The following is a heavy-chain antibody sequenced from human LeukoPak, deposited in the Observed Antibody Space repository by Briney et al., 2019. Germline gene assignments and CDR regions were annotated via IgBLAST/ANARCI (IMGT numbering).Heavy chain of an antibody. CDR2: IYYTGTT. V-gene: IGHV4-59*01. Sequence: SETLSLTCTVSGGSISNYYWSWIRQPPGKGLERIGYIYYTGTTNYNPSLKSRVTISLDTSKNQFSLKLTSVSAADTAVYYCARGSSGYLNAFDIWGQGTMVTVSS. D-gene: IGHD3-22*01. CDR3: ARGSSGYLNAFDI. CDR1: GGSISNYY. J-gene: IGHJ3*02.